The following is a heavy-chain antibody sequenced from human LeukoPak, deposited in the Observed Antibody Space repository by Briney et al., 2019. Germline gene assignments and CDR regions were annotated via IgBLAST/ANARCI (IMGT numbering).Heavy chain of an antibody. CDR2: IIPIFGIA. CDR3: ASYYYDSSGYCFPGAFDI. Sequence: ASVKVSCKASGGTFSSYAISWVRQAPGQGLEWMGRIIPIFGIANYAQKFQGRVTITADKSTSTAYMELSSLRSEDTAVYYCASYYYDSSGYCFPGAFDIWGQGTMVTVSS. V-gene: IGHV1-69*04. CDR1: GGTFSSYA. J-gene: IGHJ3*02. D-gene: IGHD3-22*01.